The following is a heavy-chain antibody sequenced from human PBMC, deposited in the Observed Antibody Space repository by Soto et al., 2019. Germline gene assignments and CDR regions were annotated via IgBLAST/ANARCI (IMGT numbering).Heavy chain of an antibody. CDR3: ARGDRIFVTGYYYYYYGMDV. V-gene: IGHV3-21*01. J-gene: IGHJ6*02. D-gene: IGHD3-9*01. CDR1: GFTFSSYS. Sequence: PVVSLRLSCAASGFTFSSYSMNWVRQAPGKGLEWVSSISSSSSYIYYADSVKGRFTISRDNAKNSLFLEMNSLTDEDTAVYYCARGDRIFVTGYYYYYYGMDVWGQGTKVTVS. CDR2: ISSSSSYI.